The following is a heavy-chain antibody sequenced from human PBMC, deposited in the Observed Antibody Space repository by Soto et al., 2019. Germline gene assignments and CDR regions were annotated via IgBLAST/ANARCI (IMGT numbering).Heavy chain of an antibody. Sequence: ASVKVSCKASGYTFTSYGISWVRQAPGQGLEWMGWISAYNGNTNYAQKLQGRVTMTTDTSTSTAYMELRSLRSDDTAVYYCAREADYYDSSGPRGFDYWGQGTLVTVSS. CDR1: GYTFTSYG. J-gene: IGHJ4*02. CDR3: AREADYYDSSGPRGFDY. D-gene: IGHD3-22*01. V-gene: IGHV1-18*01. CDR2: ISAYNGNT.